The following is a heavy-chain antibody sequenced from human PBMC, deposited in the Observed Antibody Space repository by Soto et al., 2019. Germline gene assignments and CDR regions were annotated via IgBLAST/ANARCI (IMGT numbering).Heavy chain of an antibody. CDR3: ARHDGIVGASKF. CDR2: VYNSGTT. V-gene: IGHV4-39*01. D-gene: IGHD1-26*01. CDR1: GDSISSSNPY. Sequence: PSETLSLTCTVSGDSISSSNPYWGWIRHPPGKGLEWIGAVYNSGTTYYSPSLKSRVTVSVDTSKSQFSLKLTSVTAADTALYYCARHDGIVGASKFWGQGTLVTVSS. J-gene: IGHJ4*02.